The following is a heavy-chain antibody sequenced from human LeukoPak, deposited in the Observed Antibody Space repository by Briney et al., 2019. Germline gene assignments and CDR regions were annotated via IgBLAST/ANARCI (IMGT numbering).Heavy chain of an antibody. J-gene: IGHJ4*02. D-gene: IGHD5-18*01. V-gene: IGHV3-11*04. CDR2: IGSNSSSI. CDR3: ARARGYSYGYSDY. Sequence: PGGSLRLSCAASGFTFSDYYMSWIRQAPGKGLEWVSYIGSNSSSIYDADSVKGRFTISRDNAKKSLYLQMNNLRAEDTAVYYCARARGYSYGYSDYWGRGTLVTVSS. CDR1: GFTFSDYY.